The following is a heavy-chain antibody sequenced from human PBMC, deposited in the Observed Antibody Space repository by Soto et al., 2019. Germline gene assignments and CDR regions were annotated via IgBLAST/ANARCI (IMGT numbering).Heavy chain of an antibody. CDR2: LRIGGSIT. CDR3: AKGHYYYDSSGYRHFDS. CDR1: GFTFSNYA. J-gene: IGHJ4*02. D-gene: IGHD3-22*01. V-gene: IGHV3-23*01. Sequence: GGSLRLPCAASGFTFSNYAMSWVRQAPGKGLEWVSTLRIGGSITYYADSVKGRFTVSRDNSKNTLYLLMNGLRAEDTAVYYCAKGHYYYDSSGYRHFDSWGQGT.